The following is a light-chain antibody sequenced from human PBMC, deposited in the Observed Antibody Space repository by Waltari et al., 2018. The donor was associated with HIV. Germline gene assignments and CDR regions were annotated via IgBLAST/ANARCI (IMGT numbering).Light chain of an antibody. J-gene: IGKJ1*01. CDR1: QSVLYTSNNKNY. Sequence: DIVMTQSPDSLAVSLGERATINCKSSQSVLYTSNNKNYLAWYQQKPGQPPKKLIYWASTRDSGVPDRFSGSGSGTDFTLTISSLQAEDVAVYYCQKYFTTQWTFGQGTKVEIK. CDR3: QKYFTTQWT. CDR2: WAS. V-gene: IGKV4-1*01.